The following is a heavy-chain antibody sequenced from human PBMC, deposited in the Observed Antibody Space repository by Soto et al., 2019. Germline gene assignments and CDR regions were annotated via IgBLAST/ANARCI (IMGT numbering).Heavy chain of an antibody. D-gene: IGHD6-13*01. V-gene: IGHV1-18*01. CDR1: GYTFTSYG. CDR2: ISAYNGNT. J-gene: IGHJ4*02. Sequence: GASVKVSCKASGYTFTSYGISWVRQAPGQGLEWMGWISAYNGNTNYAQKLQGRVTMTTDTSTSTAYMELRSLRSDDTAVYYCARAHLLPGYSSSWYPYFDYWGQGTLVTVSS. CDR3: ARAHLLPGYSSSWYPYFDY.